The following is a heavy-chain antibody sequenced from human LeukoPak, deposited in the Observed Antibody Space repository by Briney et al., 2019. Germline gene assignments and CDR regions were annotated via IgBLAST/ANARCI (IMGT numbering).Heavy chain of an antibody. CDR2: IIPIFGTA. V-gene: IGHV1-69*13. CDR1: GGTFSSYA. CDR3: ARDSVSRRYFDL. J-gene: IGHJ2*01. D-gene: IGHD5/OR15-5a*01. Sequence: SVKVSCKASGGTFSSYAISWVRQAPGQGLEWMGGIIPIFGTANYAQKFHGRVTITADESTSTAYMELSSLRSEDTAVYYCARDSVSRRYFDLWGRGTLVTVSS.